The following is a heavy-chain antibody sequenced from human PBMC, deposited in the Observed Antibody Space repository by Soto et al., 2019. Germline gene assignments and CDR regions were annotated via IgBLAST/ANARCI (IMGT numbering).Heavy chain of an antibody. D-gene: IGHD2-8*01. Sequence: ASVKVSCKASGYSFTDYHIHWVRQAPGQGLEWLGRINPKSGGTSTAQKFQGWVTMTTDTSISTASMELTGLTSDDTAIYYCARGDSTDCSNGVCSFFYNHDMDVWGQGTTVTVSS. CDR3: ARGDSTDCSNGVCSFFYNHDMDV. V-gene: IGHV1-2*04. CDR1: GYSFTDYH. CDR2: INPKSGGT. J-gene: IGHJ6*02.